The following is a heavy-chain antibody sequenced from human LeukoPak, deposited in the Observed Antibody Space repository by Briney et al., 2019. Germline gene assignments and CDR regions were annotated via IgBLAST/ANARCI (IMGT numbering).Heavy chain of an antibody. CDR2: IFHSGST. CDR3: ARLEIAAAGNRWFDP. J-gene: IGHJ5*02. Sequence: PSGTLSLTCGVSGGSLSSNYWWSWVRQPPGKGLEWIGEIFHSGSTKYNPSLKSRVTISVDTSKNHFSLKLSSVTAADTAVYYCARLEIAAAGNRWFDPWGQGTLVTVSS. V-gene: IGHV4-4*02. D-gene: IGHD6-13*01. CDR1: GGSLSSNYW.